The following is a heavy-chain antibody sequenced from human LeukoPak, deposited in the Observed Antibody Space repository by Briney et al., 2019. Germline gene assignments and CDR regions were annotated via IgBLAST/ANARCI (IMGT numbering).Heavy chain of an antibody. CDR1: GYTFTGHY. Sequence: ASVKVSCKASGYTFTGHYMHWVRQAPGQGLEWMGWINPNSGGTNYAQKFQGRVTMTRDTSISTAYMELSRLRSDDTAVYYCARDGGDTATVDYWGQGTLVTVSS. CDR3: ARDGGDTATVDY. J-gene: IGHJ4*02. CDR2: INPNSGGT. D-gene: IGHD5-18*01. V-gene: IGHV1-2*02.